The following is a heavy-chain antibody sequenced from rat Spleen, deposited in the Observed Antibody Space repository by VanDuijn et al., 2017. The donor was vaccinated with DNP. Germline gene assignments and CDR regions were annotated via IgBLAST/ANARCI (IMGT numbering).Heavy chain of an antibody. Sequence: EVKLVESGGGLVQPGRSLKLSCAASGFTFSDYNMVWVRQAPKKGLEWVATISYDGLSTNYRDSVKGRFTISRDNAKSTLYLQMDSLRSEDTATYYCARPDYWGQGVMVTVSS. CDR3: ARPDY. CDR1: GFTFSDYN. V-gene: IGHV5-7*01. CDR2: ISYDGLST. J-gene: IGHJ2*01.